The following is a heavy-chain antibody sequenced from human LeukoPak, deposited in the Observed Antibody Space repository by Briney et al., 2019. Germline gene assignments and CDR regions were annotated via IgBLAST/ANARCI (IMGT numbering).Heavy chain of an antibody. D-gene: IGHD3-9*01. CDR2: IKQDGSEK. CDR3: ARAAFDWLSYFDY. CDR1: GLTFSSYW. J-gene: IGHJ4*02. V-gene: IGHV3-7*04. Sequence: PGGSLRLSCAASGLTFSSYWMSWVRLAPGKGLEWVANIKQDGSEKYYVDSVKGRFTISRDNAKNSLYLQMNSLRAEDTAVYYCARAAFDWLSYFDYWGQGTLVTVSS.